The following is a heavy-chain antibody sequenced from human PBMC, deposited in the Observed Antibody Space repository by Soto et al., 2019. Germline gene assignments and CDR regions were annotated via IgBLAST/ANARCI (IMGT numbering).Heavy chain of an antibody. D-gene: IGHD3-9*01. V-gene: IGHV3-48*02. Sequence: GSLRLSCAASGFTFSGYSMNWVRQAPGKGLEWVSYISSSNSTIYYADSVKGRFTISRDNAKDSLYLQMNSLRDEDTAVYYCARDIYDILTGYYSYYGMDVWGQGTTVTVSS. CDR1: GFTFSGYS. CDR2: ISSSNSTI. CDR3: ARDIYDILTGYYSYYGMDV. J-gene: IGHJ6*02.